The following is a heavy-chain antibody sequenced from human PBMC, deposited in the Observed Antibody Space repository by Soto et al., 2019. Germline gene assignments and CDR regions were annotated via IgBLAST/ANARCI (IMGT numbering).Heavy chain of an antibody. J-gene: IGHJ6*02. CDR3: ARTDTAMGGYGMDV. Sequence: QVQLQESGPGLVKPSQTLSLTCTVSGGSISSGGYYWSWIRQHPGKGLEWIGNIYYSGSTYYNPSLKSRVTXXVXTLXNQFSLKLSSVTAADTAVYYCARTDTAMGGYGMDVWGQGTTVTVSS. V-gene: IGHV4-31*03. CDR2: IYYSGST. CDR1: GGSISSGGYY. D-gene: IGHD5-18*01.